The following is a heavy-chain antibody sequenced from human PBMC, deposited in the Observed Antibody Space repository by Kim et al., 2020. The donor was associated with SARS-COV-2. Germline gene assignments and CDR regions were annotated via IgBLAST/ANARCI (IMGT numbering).Heavy chain of an antibody. J-gene: IGHJ4*02. CDR2: ISNLGVTT. D-gene: IGHD6-13*01. CDR3: ARFVGARGRWYDSPDY. V-gene: IGHV3-11*01. CDR1: GFTFRDYH. Sequence: GGSLRLSCEVSGFTFRDYHMAWIRQAPGKGLEWISYISNLGVTTEYVESVKGRFTISRDNANNLVYLQMDGLRVADTAIYYCARFVGARGRWYDSPDYWGQGTLVTVS.